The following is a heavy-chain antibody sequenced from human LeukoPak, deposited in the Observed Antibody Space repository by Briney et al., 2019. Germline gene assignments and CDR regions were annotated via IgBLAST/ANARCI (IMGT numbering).Heavy chain of an antibody. D-gene: IGHD3-16*01. CDR1: GFTFSSYA. Sequence: PGGSLRLSCAASGFTFSSYAMHWVRQAPGKGLEWVAVISYDGSNKYYADSVKGRFTISRDNSKNTLYLQMNSLRAEDTAVYYCARDLGGRKVSLPDYWGQGTLVTVSS. CDR2: ISYDGSNK. J-gene: IGHJ4*02. CDR3: ARDLGGRKVSLPDY. V-gene: IGHV3-30-3*01.